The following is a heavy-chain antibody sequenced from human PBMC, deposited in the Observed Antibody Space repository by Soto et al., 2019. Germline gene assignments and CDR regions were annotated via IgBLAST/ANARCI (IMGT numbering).Heavy chain of an antibody. Sequence: AGAPNLSGLVSGCNPGVYSLNLPRSAPGNGLEWVSAITDRGTSTYYADSVKGRFTISRDSTKNTLYLQMNSLRAEDTAIYYCAKETIFGVGPGYYGMDVWGQGNKVTLSS. CDR3: AKETIFGVGPGYYGMDV. J-gene: IGHJ6*02. CDR2: ITDRGTST. D-gene: IGHD3-3*01. CDR1: GCNPGVYS. V-gene: IGHV3-23*01.